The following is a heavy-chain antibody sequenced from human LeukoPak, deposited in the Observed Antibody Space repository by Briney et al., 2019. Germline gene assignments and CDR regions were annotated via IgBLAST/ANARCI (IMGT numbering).Heavy chain of an antibody. CDR1: GGSISSYY. Sequence: SETLSLTCTVSGGSISSYYWSWIRQPPGKGLEWIGYIYYSGSTNYNPSLKSRVTISVDTSKNQFSLNLNSVTAADTAEYYCTRAPGSAYYPYYYMDVWGKGTTVTVSS. J-gene: IGHJ6*03. D-gene: IGHD6-19*01. V-gene: IGHV4-59*01. CDR3: TRAPGSAYYPYYYMDV. CDR2: IYYSGST.